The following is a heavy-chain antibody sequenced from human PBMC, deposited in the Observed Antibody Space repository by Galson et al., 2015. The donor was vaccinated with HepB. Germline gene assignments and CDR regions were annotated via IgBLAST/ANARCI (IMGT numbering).Heavy chain of an antibody. CDR2: ISSSGAST. CDR1: GFTFSNYA. Sequence: SLRLSCAASGFTFSNYAMSWVRQAPGKGLEWVSAISSSGASTYYADSVKGRFTISRDNSKNRLYLQMNSLRAEDTALYYCAKVYYDSSGYYSHYYYGLDVWGQGTTVTVSS. CDR3: AKVYYDSSGYYSHYYYGLDV. D-gene: IGHD3-22*01. V-gene: IGHV3-23*01. J-gene: IGHJ6*02.